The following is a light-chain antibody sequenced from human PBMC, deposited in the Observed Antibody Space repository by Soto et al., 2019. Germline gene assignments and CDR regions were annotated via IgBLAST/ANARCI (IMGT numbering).Light chain of an antibody. CDR1: QSVSSY. V-gene: IGKV3-11*01. J-gene: IGKJ5*01. CDR3: QLRNNWPPIT. Sequence: EIVLTESPATLSLSPGERATGTCRASQSVSSYLAWYQQKPGQAPRLLIYDASNRATGVPARFSGTGSGTVLTLTICCLDPADFALYFCQLRNNWPPITFGQGTRLEIK. CDR2: DAS.